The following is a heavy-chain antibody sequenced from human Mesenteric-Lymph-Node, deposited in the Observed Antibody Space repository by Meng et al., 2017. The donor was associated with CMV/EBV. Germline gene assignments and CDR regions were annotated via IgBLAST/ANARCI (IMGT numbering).Heavy chain of an antibody. CDR3: ARSCSSTTCRLDH. Sequence: SETLSLTCTVSGVPIITYYWSWIRQTPGKGLEWIGYIYYSGDTNYNPSLKSRVTISVDTSKNQFSLKLNSVTAADTAMYYCARSCSSTTCRLDHWGQGALVTVSS. CDR2: IYYSGDT. V-gene: IGHV4-59*01. CDR1: GVPIITYY. J-gene: IGHJ4*02. D-gene: IGHD2-2*01.